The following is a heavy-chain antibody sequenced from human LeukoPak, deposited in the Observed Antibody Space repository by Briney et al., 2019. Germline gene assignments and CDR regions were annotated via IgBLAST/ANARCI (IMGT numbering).Heavy chain of an antibody. V-gene: IGHV3-74*01. D-gene: IGHD3/OR15-3a*01. CDR3: ARLPVPINDFGDYFDY. CDR2: ISGDGKST. CDR1: GFTFNNYW. Sequence: GGSLKLSCAASGFTFNNYWMHWVRQGPGKGLVWVARISGDGKSTTYADSVKGRFTISRDNSENTMYLQVNSLRAEDTALYFCARLPVPINDFGDYFDYWGQGILVTVSS. J-gene: IGHJ4*02.